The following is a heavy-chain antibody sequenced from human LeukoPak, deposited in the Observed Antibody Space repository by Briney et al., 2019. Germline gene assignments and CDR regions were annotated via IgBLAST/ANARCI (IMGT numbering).Heavy chain of an antibody. CDR2: ISGSGGTT. CDR1: GFTFSSYA. V-gene: IGHV3-23*01. J-gene: IGHJ4*02. Sequence: GGSLRLSCAASGFTFSSYAMSWVRQAPGKGLERVSVISGSGGTTYYADSVKGRFTISRDNSNNTLYLQMNSLRAEDTAVYYCARGYSSGSRIDYWGQGTLVTVSS. CDR3: ARGYSSGSRIDY. D-gene: IGHD6-25*01.